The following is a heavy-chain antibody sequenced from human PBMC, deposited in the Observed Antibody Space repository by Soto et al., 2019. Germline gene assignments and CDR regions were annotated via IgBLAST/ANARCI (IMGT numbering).Heavy chain of an antibody. D-gene: IGHD3-9*01. CDR2: INHSGST. CDR3: ARANYDILTGWPSGLFHY. J-gene: IGHJ4*02. CDR1: GGSFSDYY. V-gene: IGHV4-34*01. Sequence: QVQLQQWGAGLLKPSETLSLTCAVYGGSFSDYYWSWIRQPPGKGLECIGEINHSGSTNYNPSLKSRVTISVDTSKNQFSLKLSSVTAADTAVYYCARANYDILTGWPSGLFHYWGQGTLVTVSS.